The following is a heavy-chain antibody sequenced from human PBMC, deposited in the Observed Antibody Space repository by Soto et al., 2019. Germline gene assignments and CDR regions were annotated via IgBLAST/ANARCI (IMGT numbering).Heavy chain of an antibody. CDR1: GFTFTNYA. V-gene: IGHV3-23*01. J-gene: IGHJ4*02. CDR3: AKPSIPGGDSTLFDC. CDR2: IRGSGRPT. D-gene: IGHD2-21*02. Sequence: GGSLRLSCAASGFTFTNYAISWVRQAPGKGLEWVSTIRGSGRPTSYADSVRGRFTISRDNSKSTGYLQMDSLRAEDTAVYYCAKPSIPGGDSTLFDCWGQGTLVTVSS.